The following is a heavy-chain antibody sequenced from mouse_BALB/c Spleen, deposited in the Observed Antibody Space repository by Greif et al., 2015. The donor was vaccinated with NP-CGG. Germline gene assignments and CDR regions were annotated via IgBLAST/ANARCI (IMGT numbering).Heavy chain of an antibody. J-gene: IGHJ2*01. Sequence: QVQLQQPGAELVKPGASVKLSCKASGYTFTSYWMHWVKQRPGQGLEWIGEIDPSDSYTNYNQKFKGKATLTVDKSSSTAYMQLSSLTSEDSAVYYCARRRFTTVVATDFDYWGQGTTLTVSS. D-gene: IGHD1-1*01. CDR2: IDPSDSYT. CDR1: GYTFTSYW. CDR3: ARRRFTTVVATDFDY. V-gene: IGHV1-69*02.